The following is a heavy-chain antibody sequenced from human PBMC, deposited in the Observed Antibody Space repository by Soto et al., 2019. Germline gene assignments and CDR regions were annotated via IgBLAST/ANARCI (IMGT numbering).Heavy chain of an antibody. CDR2: IIPIFGTA. Sequence: QVQLVQSGAEVKKPGSSVKVSCKASGGTFSSYAISWVRQAPGQGLEWMGGIIPIFGTANYAQKFQGRVTITADESTSTAYMELSSLRSEDTAVYYCAIEYRSSSAYYYYGMDVWGQGTTVTVSS. D-gene: IGHD6-6*01. V-gene: IGHV1-69*12. CDR3: AIEYRSSSAYYYYGMDV. CDR1: GGTFSSYA. J-gene: IGHJ6*02.